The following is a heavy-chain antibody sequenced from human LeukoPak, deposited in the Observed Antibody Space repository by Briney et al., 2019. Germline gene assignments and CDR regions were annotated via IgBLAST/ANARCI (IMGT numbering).Heavy chain of an antibody. D-gene: IGHD3-3*02. CDR1: GGSVSSGSYY. Sequence: SSETLSLTCTVSGGSVSSGSYYWSWIRQPPGKGLEWIGYIFYAGSTYYNPSLKSRVTMSVDTSKNQFSLRLSSVTAVDTAVYYCARIGPILGAAWVDYWGQGTLVSVSS. V-gene: IGHV4-61*01. J-gene: IGHJ4*02. CDR3: ARIGPILGAAWVDY. CDR2: IFYAGST.